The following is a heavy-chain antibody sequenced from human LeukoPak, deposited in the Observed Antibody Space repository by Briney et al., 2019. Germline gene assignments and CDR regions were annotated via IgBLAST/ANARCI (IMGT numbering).Heavy chain of an antibody. CDR1: GYTFTSYG. Sequence: ASVKVSCKASGYTFTSYGISWVRQAPGQGLEWMGWISAYNGNTNYAQKLQGRVTMTTDTSTSTAYMELRSLRSDDTAVYYCARIGQQLHYPYYLDYWGQGTLVTVSS. CDR2: ISAYNGNT. D-gene: IGHD6-13*01. CDR3: ARIGQQLHYPYYLDY. V-gene: IGHV1-18*01. J-gene: IGHJ4*02.